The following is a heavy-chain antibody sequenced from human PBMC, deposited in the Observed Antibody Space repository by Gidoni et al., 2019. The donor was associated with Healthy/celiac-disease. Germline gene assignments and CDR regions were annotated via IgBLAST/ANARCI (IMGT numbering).Heavy chain of an antibody. D-gene: IGHD3-22*01. J-gene: IGHJ4*02. V-gene: IGHV3-33*01. CDR1: GFTFSSYG. Sequence: QVQLVESGGGVVQPGRSLRLSCAASGFTFSSYGMHWVRQAPGKGLEWVAVIWYDGSNKYYADSVKGRFTSSRDNSKNTLYLQMNSLRAEDTAVYYCARDYYDSSGYYTGDYWGQGTLVTVSS. CDR3: ARDYYDSSGYYTGDY. CDR2: IWYDGSNK.